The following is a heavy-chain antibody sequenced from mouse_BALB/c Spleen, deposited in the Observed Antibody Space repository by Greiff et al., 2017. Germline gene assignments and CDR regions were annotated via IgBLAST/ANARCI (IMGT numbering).Heavy chain of an antibody. CDR1: GFNIKDTY. V-gene: IGHV14-3*02. D-gene: IGHD1-2*01. CDR2: IDPANGNT. CDR3: ARGTTAPLFDY. J-gene: IGHJ2*01. Sequence: VQLQQSGAELVKPGASVKLSCTASGFNIKDTYMHWVKQRPEQGLEWIGRIDPANGNTKYDPKFQGKATITADTSSNTAYLQLSSLTSEDTAVYYCARGTTAPLFDYWGQGTTLTVSS.